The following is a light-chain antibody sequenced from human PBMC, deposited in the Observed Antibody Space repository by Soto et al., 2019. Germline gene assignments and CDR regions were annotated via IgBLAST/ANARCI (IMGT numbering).Light chain of an antibody. CDR2: EVS. CDR1: KDDVGGYNY. CDR3: SSHSSGNIVV. V-gene: IGLV2-14*01. J-gene: IGLJ2*01. Sequence: QSALTQPASVSGSPGQSITISCIGTKDDVGGYNYVSWYQHHPSKAPKLLIFEVSDRPSGVSNRFSGSKSDNTASLTISGLRAEDEADYYCSSHSSGNIVVFGGGTKLTVL.